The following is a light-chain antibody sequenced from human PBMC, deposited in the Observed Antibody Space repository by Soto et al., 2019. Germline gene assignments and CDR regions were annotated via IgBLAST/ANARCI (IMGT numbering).Light chain of an antibody. Sequence: EDGMTKSPATLSSFTSDRVTLSCRASQYINTRLAWYQHRPGQAPRLPSYQTSIRAAGIPARVSASGSGTDFTLTISDVQPEDFELYYCHQRQSWPRTFGQGTKVDIK. J-gene: IGKJ1*01. CDR3: HQRQSWPRT. V-gene: IGKV3-11*01. CDR2: QTS. CDR1: QYINTR.